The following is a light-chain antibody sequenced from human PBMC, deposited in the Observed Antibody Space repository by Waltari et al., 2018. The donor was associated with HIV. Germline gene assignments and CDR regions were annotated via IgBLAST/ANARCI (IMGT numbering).Light chain of an antibody. J-gene: IGLJ2*01. CDR2: SNN. CDR3: SAWDSSLSAVV. CDR1: SNNVGNQG. Sequence: QAGLTQPPSVSKGLRQTATLTCTGNSNNVGNQGAAWLQQHQGHPPKLLSYSNNNRPSGISEGFSASRSGNTASLTITGLQPEDEADYYCSAWDSSLSAVVFGGGTNLTVL. V-gene: IGLV10-54*04.